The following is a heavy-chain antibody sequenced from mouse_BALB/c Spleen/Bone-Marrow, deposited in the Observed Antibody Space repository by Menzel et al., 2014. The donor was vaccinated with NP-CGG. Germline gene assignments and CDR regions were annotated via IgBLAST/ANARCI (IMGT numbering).Heavy chain of an antibody. V-gene: IGHV4-1*02. CDR3: ARLGYYGGFAY. D-gene: IGHD2-3*01. CDR2: INPDSRTI. Sequence: EVQLVESGVGLVQPGRSLKISCAASGFDFSGFWMGWVRLAPGKGLEWIGEINPDSRTISYSPFLKDRFIISRDNAKNTLYLYMSKVRSEDTALYYCARLGYYGGFAYWGQGTLVTVSA. J-gene: IGHJ3*01. CDR1: GFDFSGFW.